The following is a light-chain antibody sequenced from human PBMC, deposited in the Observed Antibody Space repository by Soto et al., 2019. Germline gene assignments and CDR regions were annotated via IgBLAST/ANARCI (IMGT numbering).Light chain of an antibody. CDR1: QSIRSN. CDR3: QQDHIWPPWT. J-gene: IGKJ1*01. Sequence: EIVMTQSPDTLSVSPGEGATLSCRVSQSIRSNFAWYQQRPGQAPRLLMYGASTRADGIPARFTGSGSGTEFTLTISSRQSEDFAVYYCQQDHIWPPWTSGQGSKVDIK. V-gene: IGKV3-15*01. CDR2: GAS.